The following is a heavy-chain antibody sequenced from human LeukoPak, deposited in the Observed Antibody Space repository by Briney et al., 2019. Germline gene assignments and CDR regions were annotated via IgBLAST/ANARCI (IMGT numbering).Heavy chain of an antibody. CDR2: ISYDGSNK. Sequence: PGGSLRLSCAASGFTFSSYGMHWVRQAPGKGLEWVAVISYDGSNKYYADSVKGRFTISRDNAKNSLYLQMNSLRAEDTAVYYCASSIVADGTSPFDYWGQGTLVTVSS. CDR1: GFTFSSYG. V-gene: IGHV3-30*03. CDR3: ASSIVADGTSPFDY. J-gene: IGHJ4*02. D-gene: IGHD6-13*01.